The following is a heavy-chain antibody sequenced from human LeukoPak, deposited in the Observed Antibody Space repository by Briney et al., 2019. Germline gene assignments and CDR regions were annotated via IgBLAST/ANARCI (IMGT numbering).Heavy chain of an antibody. CDR2: TYYVGST. J-gene: IGHJ4*02. Sequence: SETLSLTCTVSGGSISSSSYYLDWIRQPPGKAQEWIGSTYYVGSTYYNPSLKSRVTVSVDTSKNQFSLKLSSVTAADTAVYYCAARSPYLWGHGADYWGQGTVVTVSS. CDR1: GGSISSSSYY. CDR3: AARSPYLWGHGADY. D-gene: IGHD2-21*01. V-gene: IGHV4-39*01.